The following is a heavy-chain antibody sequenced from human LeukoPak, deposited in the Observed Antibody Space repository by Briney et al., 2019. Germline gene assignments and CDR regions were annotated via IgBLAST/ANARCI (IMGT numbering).Heavy chain of an antibody. V-gene: IGHV1-46*01. CDR1: GYTFTSYY. D-gene: IGHD3-22*01. CDR2: INPSGGST. Sequence: PGASVKVSCKASGYTFTSYYMHWVRQAPGQGLEWMGIINPSGGSTSYAQKFQGRVTITADESTSTAYMELSSLRSEDTAVYYCASLNLGSSGYKTGGYFDYWGQGTLVTVSS. CDR3: ASLNLGSSGYKTGGYFDY. J-gene: IGHJ4*02.